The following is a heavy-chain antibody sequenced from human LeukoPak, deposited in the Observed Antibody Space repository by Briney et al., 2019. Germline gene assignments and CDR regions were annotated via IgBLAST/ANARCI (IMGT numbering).Heavy chain of an antibody. J-gene: IGHJ4*02. CDR1: GFTFNTHW. Sequence: GGSLRLSCAASGFTFNTHWMSWARQAPWKGLEWVANIKTDGSEKYYSDSVEGRFTISRDNANSLLYLQMNSLRVEDTAVYYCARDWNGTGRSFDSCGQGTLVTVSS. CDR2: IKTDGSEK. D-gene: IGHD3-10*01. CDR3: ARDWNGTGRSFDS. V-gene: IGHV3-7*01.